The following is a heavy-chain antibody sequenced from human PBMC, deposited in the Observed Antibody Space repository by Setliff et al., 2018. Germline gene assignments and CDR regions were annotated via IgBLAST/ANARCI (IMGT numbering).Heavy chain of an antibody. Sequence: GASVKVSCKASGYTFTSYDINWVRQATGQGLEWMGRIDPEDGKTVYAEKFQGRVIISADTSIDTVYMELSSLRSEDTAVYYCASSPRRAVSSSWSHWGQGTLVTVSS. J-gene: IGHJ4*02. D-gene: IGHD6-13*01. V-gene: IGHV1-8*02. CDR1: GYTFTSYD. CDR2: IDPEDGKT. CDR3: ASSPRRAVSSSWSH.